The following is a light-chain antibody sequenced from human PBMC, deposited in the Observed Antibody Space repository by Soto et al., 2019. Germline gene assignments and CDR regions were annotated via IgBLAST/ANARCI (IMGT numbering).Light chain of an antibody. V-gene: IGLV8-61*01. CDR2: DTD. Sequence: QAVVAQEPSLSVSPGGTVTVTCGLTSGPVISDQHPSWYQQIPGQPPRTLMYDTDVRPTWVPDRFSGSIVGGKAALTITGAQADDECVYYCVIYLGGGKSVFGGGTRLTVL. J-gene: IGLJ3*02. CDR3: VIYLGGGKSV. CDR1: SGPVISDQH.